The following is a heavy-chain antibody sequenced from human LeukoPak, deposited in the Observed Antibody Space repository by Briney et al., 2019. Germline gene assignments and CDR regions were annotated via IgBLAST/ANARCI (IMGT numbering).Heavy chain of an antibody. Sequence: GGPLRLSCTASGFTFSNFGMSWVRQAPGKGLDWVSFISGNGQNTYYADSVKGRFTISRDNSKNTLYLQMNSLRAGDTAVYYCAKDSAEMATIFWYFDLWGRGTLVTVSS. D-gene: IGHD5-24*01. CDR1: GFTFSNFG. V-gene: IGHV3-23*01. J-gene: IGHJ2*01. CDR2: ISGNGQNT. CDR3: AKDSAEMATIFWYFDL.